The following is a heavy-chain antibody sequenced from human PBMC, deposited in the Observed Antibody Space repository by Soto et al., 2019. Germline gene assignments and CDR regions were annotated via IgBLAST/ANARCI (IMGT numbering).Heavy chain of an antibody. D-gene: IGHD3-22*01. Sequence: SETLSLTCTVSGGSISSGSYFWGCIRQPPGKGLEWIGTVYYSGSTYYNPSLRSRVTISVDTSKNQFSLKLSSVTAADTAVYYCARESFYDSGGFHGFDYWGQGTLVTVSS. CDR1: GGSISSGSYF. V-gene: IGHV4-39*07. J-gene: IGHJ4*02. CDR3: ARESFYDSGGFHGFDY. CDR2: VYYSGST.